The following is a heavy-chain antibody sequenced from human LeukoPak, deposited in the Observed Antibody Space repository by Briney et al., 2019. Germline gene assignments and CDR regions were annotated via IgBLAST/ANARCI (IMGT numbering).Heavy chain of an antibody. D-gene: IGHD3-22*01. CDR1: GFTFSSYS. CDR2: ISSSSSYI. Sequence: TGGSLRLSCAASGFTFSSYSMNWVRQAPGKGLEWVSSISSSSSYIYYADSVKGRFTISRDNAKNSLYLQMNSLRAEDTAVYYCARVRSSGYYRMDYWGQGTLVAVSS. J-gene: IGHJ4*02. CDR3: ARVRSSGYYRMDY. V-gene: IGHV3-21*01.